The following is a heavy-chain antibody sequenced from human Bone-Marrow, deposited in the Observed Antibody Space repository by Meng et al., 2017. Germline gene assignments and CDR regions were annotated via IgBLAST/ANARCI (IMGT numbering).Heavy chain of an antibody. J-gene: IGHJ4*02. CDR2: ISYSGNT. CDR1: GGSISGYY. D-gene: IGHD3-22*01. Sequence: SETLSLTCTVSGGSISGYYWSWIRQPPGKGLEWIGYISYSGNTNYNPSLKSRVAISVDTSKNQFSLKLSSVTAADTAVYYCARDRGYDSRGFINPFDYWGQGTLVTVSS. V-gene: IGHV4-59*01. CDR3: ARDRGYDSRGFINPFDY.